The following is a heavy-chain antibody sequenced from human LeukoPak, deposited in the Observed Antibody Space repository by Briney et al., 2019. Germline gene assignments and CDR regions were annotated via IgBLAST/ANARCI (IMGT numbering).Heavy chain of an antibody. CDR2: MNPNSGNT. CDR1: GYTFTGYY. J-gene: IGHJ4*02. V-gene: IGHV1-8*02. Sequence: ASVKVSCKASGYTFTGYYMHWVRQAPGQGLEWMGWMNPNSGNTGYAQKFQGRVTMTRNTSISTAYMELSSLRSEDTAVYYCARGSYYYDNSGSDYWGQGTLVTVS. CDR3: ARGSYYYDNSGSDY. D-gene: IGHD3-22*01.